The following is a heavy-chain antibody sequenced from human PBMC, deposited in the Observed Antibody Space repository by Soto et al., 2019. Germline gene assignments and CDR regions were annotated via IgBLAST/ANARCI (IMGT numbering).Heavy chain of an antibody. V-gene: IGHV4-59*01. J-gene: IGHJ4*02. CDR2: IYYSGST. D-gene: IGHD5-18*01. Sequence: SETLSLTCTVSGGSISSYYWSWIRQPPGKGLKWIGYIYYSGSTNYNPSLKSRVTISVDTSKNQFSLKLSSVTAADTAVYYCARVTTAMAPYFDYWGQGXLVTVSS. CDR1: GGSISSYY. CDR3: ARVTTAMAPYFDY.